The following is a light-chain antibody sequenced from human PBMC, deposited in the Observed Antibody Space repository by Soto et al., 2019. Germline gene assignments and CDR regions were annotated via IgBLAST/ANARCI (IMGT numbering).Light chain of an antibody. CDR2: AAS. V-gene: IGKV1-8*01. J-gene: IGKJ2*01. CDR1: QGVSSY. CDR3: QQYYSYPYT. Sequence: AIRMTQSPSSLSASTGDRVTITCRASQGVSSYLAWYQQKPGKAPKLLIYAASTFQSGVPSRFSGSGSGTDFTLTISCMQSEDFATYSCQQYYSYPYTFGQGTKLEIK.